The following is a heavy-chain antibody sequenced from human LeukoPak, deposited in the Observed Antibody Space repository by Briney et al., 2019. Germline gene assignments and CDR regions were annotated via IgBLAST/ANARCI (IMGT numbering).Heavy chain of an antibody. V-gene: IGHV1-69*13. D-gene: IGHD3-10*01. Sequence: ASVKVSCKASGGTFSSYAISWVRQAPGRGLEWMGGIIPIFGTANYAQKFQGRVTITADESTSTAYMELSSLRSEDTAVYYCASHFTYYYGSGSYLVPDYWGQGTLVTVSS. CDR3: ASHFTYYYGSGSYLVPDY. CDR1: GGTFSSYA. J-gene: IGHJ4*02. CDR2: IIPIFGTA.